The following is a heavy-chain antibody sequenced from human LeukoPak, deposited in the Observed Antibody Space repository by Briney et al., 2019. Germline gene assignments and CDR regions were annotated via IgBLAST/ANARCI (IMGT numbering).Heavy chain of an antibody. CDR3: AKVLSRSCSFDY. D-gene: IGHD6-13*01. V-gene: IGHV3-30*18. J-gene: IGHJ4*02. Sequence: GGSLRLSCAASGFTFSSYGMHWVRQAPGKGLEWVAVISYDGSNKYYADSVKGRFTISRDNSKNTLYLQMNSLRAEDTAVYYCAKVLSRSCSFDYGGKETLVTVS. CDR1: GFTFSSYG. CDR2: ISYDGSNK.